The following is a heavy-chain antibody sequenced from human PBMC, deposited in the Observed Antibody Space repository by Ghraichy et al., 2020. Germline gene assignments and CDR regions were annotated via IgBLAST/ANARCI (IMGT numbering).Heavy chain of an antibody. CDR3: ARDCGGDCYGQWGSYYYMDV. V-gene: IGHV4-38-2*02. CDR2: IYHSGHT. Sequence: SETLSLTCTVSGYSISGGYYWGWIRQSPGKGLEWIGSIYHSGHTYYNPSLESRVTISIDTSKNVFSLKLSSVTAADTAVYFCARDCGGDCYGQWGSYYYMDVWGKGTTVTVSS. D-gene: IGHD2-21*02. CDR1: GYSISGGYY. J-gene: IGHJ6*03.